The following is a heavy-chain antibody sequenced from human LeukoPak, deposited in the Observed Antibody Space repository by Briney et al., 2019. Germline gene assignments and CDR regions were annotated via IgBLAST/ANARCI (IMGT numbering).Heavy chain of an antibody. D-gene: IGHD3-22*01. CDR3: AIAITMMGMACFDP. J-gene: IGHJ5*02. CDR2: IYYSGCT. V-gene: IGHV4-59*01. CDR1: GCSLSSYY. Sequence: PSEALSLTCTASGCSLSSYYWSWIRQPPGKGLEWIGYIYYSGCTTYNPPLKSRVTISVDTSKNQYSLKLSSEAAADTAVYYCAIAITMMGMACFDPWGEGTRVTVSS.